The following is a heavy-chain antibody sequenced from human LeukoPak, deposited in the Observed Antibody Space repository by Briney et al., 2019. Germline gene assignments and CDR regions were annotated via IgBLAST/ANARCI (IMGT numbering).Heavy chain of an antibody. D-gene: IGHD2-2*01. CDR1: GGTFSSYA. Sequence: GSSVKVSCKASGGTFSSYAISWVRQAPGQGLEWMGGIIPIFGTANYAQKFQGRVTITADESTSTAYMELSSLRSEDTAVYYCASSIRVGAMPHDAFDIWGQGTMVTVSS. J-gene: IGHJ3*02. CDR3: ASSIRVGAMPHDAFDI. CDR2: IIPIFGTA. V-gene: IGHV1-69*01.